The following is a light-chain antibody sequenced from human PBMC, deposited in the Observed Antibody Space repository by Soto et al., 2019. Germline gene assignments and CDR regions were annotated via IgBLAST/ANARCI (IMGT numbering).Light chain of an antibody. CDR1: QSLNNN. J-gene: IGKJ2*01. Sequence: EIVMTQSQATLSVSPGERATLSCRASQSLNNNLAWYQQKPGQARRLLIYGASTRATGIPARFSGSGYGTDFTLTISSLQAEDVAVYCCQQYNKWSQYTFGQGPKVESK. CDR3: QQYNKWSQYT. V-gene: IGKV3-15*01. CDR2: GAS.